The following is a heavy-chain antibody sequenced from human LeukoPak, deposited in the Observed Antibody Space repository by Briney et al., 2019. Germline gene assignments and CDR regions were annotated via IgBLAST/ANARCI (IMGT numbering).Heavy chain of an antibody. CDR1: GFTFSTYA. CDR2: VSYDGSIE. V-gene: IGHV3-30-3*01. Sequence: GGSLRLSCAASGFTFSTYAMYWVRQAPGKGLEWVAIVSYDGSIEYYADSVKGRFTISRDNSKNTLYLQMNSLRAEDTAVYYCARDAKILTGYYQNYYGMDVWGQGTTVTVSS. D-gene: IGHD3-9*01. J-gene: IGHJ6*02. CDR3: ARDAKILTGYYQNYYGMDV.